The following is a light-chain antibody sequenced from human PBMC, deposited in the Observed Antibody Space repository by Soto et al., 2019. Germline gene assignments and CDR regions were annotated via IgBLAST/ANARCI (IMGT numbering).Light chain of an antibody. J-gene: IGKJ2*02. Sequence: EVVLTQSPATLSVSAGERVTLSCRASQSVNSNLAWYQQKPGQAPRLLIFGASLRASGFPARFSGSGSGTEFTLTISSLQSEDFSVYYCQQYKDWPGTFGQGTKLAIK. CDR1: QSVNSN. CDR3: QQYKDWPGT. V-gene: IGKV3-15*01. CDR2: GAS.